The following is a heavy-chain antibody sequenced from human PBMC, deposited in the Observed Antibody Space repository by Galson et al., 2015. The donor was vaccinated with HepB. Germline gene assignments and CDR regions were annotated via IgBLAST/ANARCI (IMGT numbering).Heavy chain of an antibody. Sequence: SLRLSCAASGFTFSSYGMHWVRQAPGKGLEWVAVIWYDGSNKYYADSVKGRFTISRDNSKNTLYLQMNSLRAEDTAVYYCARDRYCSSTSCYWSEYFQHWGQGTLVTVSS. J-gene: IGHJ1*01. D-gene: IGHD2-2*01. CDR1: GFTFSSYG. CDR3: ARDRYCSSTSCYWSEYFQH. CDR2: IWYDGSNK. V-gene: IGHV3-33*08.